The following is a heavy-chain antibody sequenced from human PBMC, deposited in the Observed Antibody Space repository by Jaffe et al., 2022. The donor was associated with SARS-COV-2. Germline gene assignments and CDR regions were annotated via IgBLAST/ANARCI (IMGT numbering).Heavy chain of an antibody. V-gene: IGHV5-51*01. J-gene: IGHJ4*02. D-gene: IGHD6-19*01. CDR2: IYPGDSDT. CDR1: GYSFTSYW. CDR3: ATSLIRSGWYPNFDY. Sequence: EVQLVQSGAEVKKPGESLKISCKGSGYSFTSYWIGWVRQMPGKGLEWMGIIYPGDSDTRYSPSFQGQVTISADKSISTAYLQWSSLKASDTAMYYCATSLIRSGWYPNFDYWGQGTLVTVSS.